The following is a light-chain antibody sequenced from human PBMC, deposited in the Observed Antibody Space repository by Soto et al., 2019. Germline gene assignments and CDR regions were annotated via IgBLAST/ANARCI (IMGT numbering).Light chain of an antibody. V-gene: IGKV3-15*01. CDR1: QSVRNN. CDR2: GAS. Sequence: EIVMTQSPATLSVSPGERATLSCRASQSVRNNLAWYQQKPGQAPRLLIYGASTRATGIPARFSGSGSGTEFTLTISSLQSEDFALYYCQHYNNWPPAWTFGQWTKVEIK. CDR3: QHYNNWPPAWT. J-gene: IGKJ1*01.